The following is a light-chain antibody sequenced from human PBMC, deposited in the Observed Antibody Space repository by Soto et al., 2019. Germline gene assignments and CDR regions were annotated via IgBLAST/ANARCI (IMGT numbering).Light chain of an antibody. CDR3: QQYNNWPPKET. Sequence: QCSDPYPLNTGDRDSLCYRARPSVSTYLAWYQQKPGQTPRLLIYGASTRATGIPARFSGSGSGTEFTLTISSLQSEDFAVYYCQQYNNWPPKETFGQGTKVDIK. CDR1: PSVSTY. V-gene: IGKV3-15*01. J-gene: IGKJ1*01. CDR2: GAS.